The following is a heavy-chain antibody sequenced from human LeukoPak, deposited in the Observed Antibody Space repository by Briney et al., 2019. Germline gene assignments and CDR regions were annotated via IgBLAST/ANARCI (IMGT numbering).Heavy chain of an antibody. J-gene: IGHJ4*02. CDR1: GFTFSSYW. CDR2: INTDGSST. D-gene: IGHD1-26*01. CDR3: ARAGGSWIIDS. Sequence: GGSLRLSCAASGFTFSSYWMHWVRQVPGKGLVRVSHINTDGSSTNYADSVKGRFTVSRDNAKNTLYLQMNSLRAEDTAVYYCARAGGSWIIDSWGQGTLVTVSS. V-gene: IGHV3-74*01.